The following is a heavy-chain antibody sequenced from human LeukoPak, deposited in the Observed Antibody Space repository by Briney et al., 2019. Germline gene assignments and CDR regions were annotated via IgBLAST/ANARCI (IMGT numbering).Heavy chain of an antibody. CDR1: GFTFSSFS. CDR2: ISSTSSTI. V-gene: IGHV3-48*01. D-gene: IGHD3-22*01. CDR3: ARGDYYDSSGFYHDAFDI. Sequence: PGGSLRLSCAASGFTFSSFSVNWVRQAPGKGLEWVSYISSTSSTIYYADSVKGRFTISRDNAKNSLYLQMNSLRAEDTAVYYCARGDYYDSSGFYHDAFDIWGQGTMVTVSS. J-gene: IGHJ3*02.